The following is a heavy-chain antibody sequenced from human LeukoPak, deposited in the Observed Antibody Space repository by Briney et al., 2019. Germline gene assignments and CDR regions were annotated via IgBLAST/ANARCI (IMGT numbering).Heavy chain of an antibody. J-gene: IGHJ4*02. CDR3: ARGRYYGSGSKITFDY. CDR1: GGSFSGYY. Sequence: PSETLSLTCAVYGGSFSGYYWSWIRQPPGKGLEWIGEINHSGSTNYNPSLKSRVTISVDTSKNQFSLKLSSVTAADKAVYYCARGRYYGSGSKITFDYWGQGTLVTVSS. V-gene: IGHV4-34*01. CDR2: INHSGST. D-gene: IGHD3-10*01.